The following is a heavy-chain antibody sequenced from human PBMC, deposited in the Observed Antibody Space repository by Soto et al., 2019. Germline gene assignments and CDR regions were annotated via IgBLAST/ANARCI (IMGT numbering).Heavy chain of an antibody. J-gene: IGHJ4*02. V-gene: IGHV4-34*01. CDR3: ARVADCSGGSCYFGVDY. CDR1: GGSFSGYY. CDR2: INHSGST. Sequence: SETLSLTCAVYGGSFSGYYWSWIRQPPGKGLEWIGEINHSGSTNYNPSLKSRVTISVDTSKNQFSLKLSSVTAADTAVYYCARVADCSGGSCYFGVDYWGQGTLVTVSS. D-gene: IGHD2-15*01.